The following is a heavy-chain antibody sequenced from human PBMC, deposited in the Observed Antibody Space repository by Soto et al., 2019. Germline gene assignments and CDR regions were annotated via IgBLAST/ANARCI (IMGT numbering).Heavy chain of an antibody. V-gene: IGHV4-39*01. J-gene: IGHJ4*02. D-gene: IGHD5-12*01. CDR1: GGSISSSSYY. CDR3: ARRRLRSFDY. Sequence: QLQLQESGPGLVKPSETLSLTCNVSGGSISSSSYYWGWIRQPPGKGLEWIGSMYYSGSTNYNPSLKRRVTISVDTSKNQFSLKLSSVTAADTAVYYCARRRLRSFDYWGQGTLVTVSS. CDR2: MYYSGST.